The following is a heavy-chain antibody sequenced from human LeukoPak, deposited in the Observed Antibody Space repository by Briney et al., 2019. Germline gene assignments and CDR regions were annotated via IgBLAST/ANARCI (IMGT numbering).Heavy chain of an antibody. D-gene: IGHD6-13*01. Sequence: SVNVSCKASGGTFSSFALSWVRQAPGQGLEWMGGIIPIFGTANYAQKFQGRVTIYSDASTSTDYMELSSLRSEDTAVYYCVRDVRVKQQLTIRGSDYFYYMDVWGNGTTVIVSS. CDR1: GGTFSSFA. V-gene: IGHV1-69*13. CDR3: VRDVRVKQQLTIRGSDYFYYMDV. J-gene: IGHJ6*03. CDR2: IIPIFGTA.